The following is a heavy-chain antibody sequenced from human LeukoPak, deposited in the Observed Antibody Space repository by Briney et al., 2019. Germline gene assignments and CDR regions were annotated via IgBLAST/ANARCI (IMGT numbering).Heavy chain of an antibody. CDR2: IYSGGST. J-gene: IGHJ4*02. CDR1: GFTVSSNY. CDR3: ATRDYDSSGYPFDY. D-gene: IGHD3-22*01. V-gene: IGHV3-53*01. Sequence: GSLRLSCAASGFTVSSNYMSWVRQAPGKGLEWVSVIYSGGSTYYADSVKGRFTISRDNSKNTLYLQMNSLRAEDTAEYYCATRDYDSSGYPFDYWGQGTLVTVSS.